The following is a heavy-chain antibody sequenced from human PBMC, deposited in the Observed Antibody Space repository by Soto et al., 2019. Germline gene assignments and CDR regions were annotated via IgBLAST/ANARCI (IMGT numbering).Heavy chain of an antibody. D-gene: IGHD2-15*01. V-gene: IGHV5-10-1*01. Sequence: GESLKISCKGSGYSFTSYWISWVRQMPGKGLEWMGRIDPSDSYTNYSPSFQGHVTISADRSISTAYLQWSSLKASDTAMYYCARDFDCSGGSCHIYYYYYGMDVWGQGTTVTVSS. CDR1: GYSFTSYW. CDR2: IDPSDSYT. J-gene: IGHJ6*02. CDR3: ARDFDCSGGSCHIYYYYYGMDV.